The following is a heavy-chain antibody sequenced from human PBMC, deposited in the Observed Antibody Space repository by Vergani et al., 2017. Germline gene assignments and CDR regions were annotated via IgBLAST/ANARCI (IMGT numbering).Heavy chain of an antibody. Sequence: QVQLVQSGAEVKKPGASVKVSCKASGYTFTDYFMHWVRQAPGQGLEWMGWINPNSGGTNYAQKFQGRVTMTRETSISTAYMELSKLRSDDTAVYYCARVGTSSNRDYFDYGGQGTLVTVSS. CDR2: INPNSGGT. D-gene: IGHD2-2*01. CDR3: ARVGTSSNRDYFDY. V-gene: IGHV1-2*02. J-gene: IGHJ4*02. CDR1: GYTFTDYF.